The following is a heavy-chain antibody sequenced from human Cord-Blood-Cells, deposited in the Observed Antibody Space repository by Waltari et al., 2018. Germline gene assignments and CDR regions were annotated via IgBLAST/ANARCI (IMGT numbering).Heavy chain of an antibody. J-gene: IGHJ3*02. CDR1: GYSFTSYW. CDR3: AVYGSSTSCYDAFDI. CDR2: NYPGDSDT. D-gene: IGHD2-2*01. Sequence: EVQLVQSGAEVKKPGESLKISCKGSGYSFTSYWIGWVSQMRGKGLEWMGCNYPGDSDTRYNPSVQGQVTCSADKSISTAHLQWSSLMASDTAMYYCAVYGSSTSCYDAFDIWGQGTMVTVSS. V-gene: IGHV5-51*01.